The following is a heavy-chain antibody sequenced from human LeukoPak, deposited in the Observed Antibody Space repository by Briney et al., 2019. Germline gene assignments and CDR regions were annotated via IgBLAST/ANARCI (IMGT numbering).Heavy chain of an antibody. J-gene: IGHJ4*02. CDR2: INPSGGST. V-gene: IGHV1-46*03. Sequence: ASVKVSCKASGYTFTSYYMHWVRQAPGQWLEWMGIINPSGGSTSYAQKFQGRVTMTRDTSTSTVYMELSSLRSEDTAVYYCARNEVTGDLGYWGQGTLVTVSS. D-gene: IGHD2-21*02. CDR1: GYTFTSYY. CDR3: ARNEVTGDLGY.